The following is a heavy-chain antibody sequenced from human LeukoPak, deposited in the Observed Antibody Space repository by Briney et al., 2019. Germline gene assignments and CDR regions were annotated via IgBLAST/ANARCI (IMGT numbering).Heavy chain of an antibody. CDR1: GXSISSYY. CDR3: ASARMTTVTEFDY. J-gene: IGHJ4*02. CDR2: IYYSGST. D-gene: IGHD4-17*01. Sequence: PSETLSLTCTVSGXSISSYYWSWIRQPPGKGLEWIGYIYYSGSTNYNPSLKSRVTISVDTSKNQFSLKLRSVTAADTAVYYCASARMTTVTEFDYWGQGTLVTVSS. V-gene: IGHV4-59*01.